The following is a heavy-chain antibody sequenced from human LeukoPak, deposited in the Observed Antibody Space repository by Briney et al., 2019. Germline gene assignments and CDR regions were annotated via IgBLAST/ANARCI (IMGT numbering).Heavy chain of an antibody. J-gene: IGHJ4*02. CDR2: IYTSGTT. Sequence: KASETLSLTCTVSGGSISSYYWSWIRQPAGKGLEWIGRIYTSGTTHYNPSLKSRVTMSVDTSKNQFSLKLSSVTAADTAVYYYARLSTVTTSFDYWGQGTLVTVSS. D-gene: IGHD4-17*01. CDR3: ARLSTVTTSFDY. V-gene: IGHV4-4*07. CDR1: GGSISSYY.